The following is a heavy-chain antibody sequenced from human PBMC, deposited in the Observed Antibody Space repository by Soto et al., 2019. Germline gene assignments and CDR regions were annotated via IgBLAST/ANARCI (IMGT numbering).Heavy chain of an antibody. CDR3: GGGYDILTSAFDI. CDR2: IYYSGST. Sequence: PSETLSLTCTVSGGSISSGGYYWSWIRQPPGKGLEWIGYIYYSGSTNYNPSLKSRVTISVDTSKNQFSLKPSSVTAADTAVYYCGGGYDILTSAFDIWGQGTMVTVSS. CDR1: GGSISSGGYY. J-gene: IGHJ3*02. V-gene: IGHV4-61*08. D-gene: IGHD3-9*01.